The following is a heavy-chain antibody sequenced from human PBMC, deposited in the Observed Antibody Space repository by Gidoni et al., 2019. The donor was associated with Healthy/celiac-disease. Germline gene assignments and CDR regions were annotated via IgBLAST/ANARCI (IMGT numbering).Heavy chain of an antibody. CDR1: GGSISSSSYY. CDR3: ARQGHNWFDP. Sequence: QLQLQESGPGLVKPSETLSLTCTVSGGSISSSSYYWGCLRQPPGKGLEWIGSIYYSGSTYYNPSLKSRVTISVDTSKNQFSLKLSSVTAADTAVYYCARQGHNWFDPWGQGTLVTVSS. CDR2: IYYSGST. V-gene: IGHV4-39*01. J-gene: IGHJ5*02.